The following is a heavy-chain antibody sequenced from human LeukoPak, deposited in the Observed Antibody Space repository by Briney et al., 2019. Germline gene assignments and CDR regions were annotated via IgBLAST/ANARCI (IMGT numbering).Heavy chain of an antibody. CDR2: ISSRRDYI. J-gene: IGHJ4*02. CDR3: ARVSEFYGSGSFYNEDY. V-gene: IGHV3-21*01. D-gene: IGHD3-10*01. Sequence: GGSLRLSCAASGFSFSTYSMSWVRQAPGKWLEWVSSISSRRDYIYFGDSVKGRFTISRDNAKNSLYLQMNSLRAEDTAVYYCARVSEFYGSGSFYNEDYWGQGTLVTVSS. CDR1: GFSFSTYS.